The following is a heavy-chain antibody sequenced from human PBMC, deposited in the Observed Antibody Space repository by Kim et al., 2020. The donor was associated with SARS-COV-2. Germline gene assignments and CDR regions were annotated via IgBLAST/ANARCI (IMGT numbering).Heavy chain of an antibody. V-gene: IGHV4-59*13. CDR1: GGSITSYF. J-gene: IGHJ4*02. Sequence: SETLSLTCSVSGGSITSYFWNWVRQSPGKGLEWIGHVYYTGTTSYNPSLQSRVSMSLDTSKTQFSLKLNSVTAADTAVYYCARDSTVAPRVVVYWGQGIL. CDR3: ARDSTVAPRVVVY. CDR2: VYYTGTT. D-gene: IGHD5-12*01.